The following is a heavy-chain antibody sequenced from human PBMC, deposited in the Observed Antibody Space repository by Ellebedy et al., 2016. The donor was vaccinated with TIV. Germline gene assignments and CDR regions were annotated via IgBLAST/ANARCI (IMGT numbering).Heavy chain of an antibody. CDR1: GFTFSTYW. CDR3: AKDGTSCYDY. V-gene: IGHV3-30*18. J-gene: IGHJ4*02. CDR2: ISYDGSNK. Sequence: GESLKISCAASGFTFSTYWMSWVRQAPGKGLEWVAVISYDGSNKYYADSVKGRFTISRDNSKNTLYLQMNSLRAEDTAVYYCAKDGTSCYDYWGQGTLVTVSS. D-gene: IGHD2-2*01.